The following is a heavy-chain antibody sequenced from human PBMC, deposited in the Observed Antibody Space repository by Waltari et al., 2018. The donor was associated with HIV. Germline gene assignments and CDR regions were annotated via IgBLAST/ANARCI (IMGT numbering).Heavy chain of an antibody. D-gene: IGHD3-22*01. CDR1: GHSIRNGFY. V-gene: IGHV4-38-2*01. Sequence: QVHLQESGPGLVKPSETLSLTCAVSGHSIRNGFYWTWIRQPPGTGLEWIATIYHNGNTYYRPSFRNRVTVSVDTFKNQVSLNLTSVTAADTAVYHCASSTNIIVVPPKFFFDKWGPGTLVTVSS. CDR3: ASSTNIIVVPPKFFFDK. CDR2: IYHNGNT. J-gene: IGHJ4*02.